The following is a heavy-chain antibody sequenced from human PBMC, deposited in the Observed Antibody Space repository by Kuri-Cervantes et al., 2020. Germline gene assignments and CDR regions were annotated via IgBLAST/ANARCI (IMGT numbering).Heavy chain of an antibody. J-gene: IGHJ3*02. V-gene: IGHV4-59*01. CDR2: IYYSGST. Sequence: ESLKISCTISGYSISSYYWSWIRQPPGKGLEWIGYIYYSGSTNYNPSLKSRVTISVDTSKNQFSLKLSSVTAADTAVYYCARGLYSGSYSVAFDIWGQGTMVTVSS. CDR1: GYSISSYY. CDR3: ARGLYSGSYSVAFDI. D-gene: IGHD1-26*01.